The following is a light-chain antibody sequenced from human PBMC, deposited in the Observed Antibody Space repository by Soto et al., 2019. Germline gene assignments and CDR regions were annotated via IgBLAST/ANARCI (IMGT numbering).Light chain of an antibody. Sequence: QITKSPCTLSASVAASVPITFRSRQSISSWLAWYQQKPGKATKLLIYKASSLESEVPSRFSGSGYGTEFPLTIRSLQPDDSATYYCQQYNSYSLGQGTEMEI. CDR2: KAS. CDR3: QQYNSYS. V-gene: IGKV1-5*03. J-gene: IGKJ1*01. CDR1: QSISSW.